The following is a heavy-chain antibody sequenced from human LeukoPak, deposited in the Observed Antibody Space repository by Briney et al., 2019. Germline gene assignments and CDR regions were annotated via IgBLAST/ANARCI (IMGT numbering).Heavy chain of an antibody. Sequence: QSGGSLRLSCAASGFIFSSYAMSWVRQAPGKGLEWVSAISGSGGSTYYADSVKGRFTISRDNSKNTLYLQMNSLRAEDTAVYYCANAEEYQLLPDYWGQGTLVTVSS. V-gene: IGHV3-23*01. CDR3: ANAEEYQLLPDY. D-gene: IGHD2-2*01. CDR2: ISGSGGST. J-gene: IGHJ4*02. CDR1: GFIFSSYA.